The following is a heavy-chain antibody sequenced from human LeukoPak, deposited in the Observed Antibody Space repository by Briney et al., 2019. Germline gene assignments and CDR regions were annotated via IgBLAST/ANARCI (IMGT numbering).Heavy chain of an antibody. CDR1: GDSINSAAYY. CDR3: ARDNDFWSGYYSFDF. CDR2: IYYSGST. V-gene: IGHV4-31*03. J-gene: IGHJ4*02. D-gene: IGHD3-3*01. Sequence: SVTLSLTCTVSGDSINSAAYYWSWIRQHPGKGLECIWYIYYSGSTSYNPSLQSRVTISIDTSKNQFSLKLSSVTAADTAVYYCARDNDFWSGYYSFDFWGRGTLVTVSS.